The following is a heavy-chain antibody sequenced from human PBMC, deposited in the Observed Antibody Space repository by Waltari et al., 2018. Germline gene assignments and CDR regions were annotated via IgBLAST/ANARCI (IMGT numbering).Heavy chain of an antibody. J-gene: IGHJ4*02. D-gene: IGHD5-12*01. Sequence: QVQLQESGPGLGKPSETLSLTCAVSGGSISRYSRSSFRQPPGKGLEWIGYIYYSGSTNYNPSLKSRVTISVDTSKNQFSLKLSSVTAADTAVYYCARGQRRDGYNYDYWGQGTLVTVSS. CDR2: IYYSGST. CDR3: ARGQRRDGYNYDY. V-gene: IGHV4-59*01. CDR1: GGSISRYS.